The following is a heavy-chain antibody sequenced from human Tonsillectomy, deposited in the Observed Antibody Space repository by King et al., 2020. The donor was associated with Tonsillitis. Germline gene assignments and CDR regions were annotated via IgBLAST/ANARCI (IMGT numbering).Heavy chain of an antibody. D-gene: IGHD3-10*01. V-gene: IGHV3-21*06. Sequence: QLVQSGGGLVKPGGSLRLSCSASGFTFSTSGSDLVRQAPGEGLEWGSSICESSRFIYYADSLKGRLTISRDNAKNSLYLQLNSLRAEDTAVYYCARDRGTPDAFDIWGQGTLVTVSS. J-gene: IGHJ3*02. CDR1: GFTFSTSG. CDR2: ICESSRFI. CDR3: ARDRGTPDAFDI.